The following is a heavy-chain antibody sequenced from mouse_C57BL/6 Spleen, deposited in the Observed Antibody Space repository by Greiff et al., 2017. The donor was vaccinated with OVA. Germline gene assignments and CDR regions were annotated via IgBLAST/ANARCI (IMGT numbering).Heavy chain of an antibody. V-gene: IGHV1-82*01. D-gene: IGHD3-2*02. J-gene: IGHJ3*01. CDR1: GYAFSSSW. CDR3: AAQATGFAY. CDR2: IYPGDGDT. Sequence: VKLQESGPELVKPGASVKISCKASGYAFSSSWMNWVKQRPGKGLEWIGRIYPGDGDTNYNGKFKGKATLTADKSSSTAYMQLSSLTSEDSAVYFCAAQATGFAYWGQGTLVTVSA.